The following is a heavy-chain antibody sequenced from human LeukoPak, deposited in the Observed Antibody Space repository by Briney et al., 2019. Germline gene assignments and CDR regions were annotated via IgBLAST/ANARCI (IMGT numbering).Heavy chain of an antibody. D-gene: IGHD6-19*01. J-gene: IGHJ4*02. CDR3: AKDRRYSSGWFDY. CDR1: GFTFSSYA. CDR2: ISGSGGST. Sequence: PGGSLRLSCAASGFTFSSYAMSWVRQAPGKGQEWVSAISGSGGSTYYADSVKGRFTISRDNSKNTLYLQMNSLRAEDTAVYYCAKDRRYSSGWFDYWGQGTLVTVSS. V-gene: IGHV3-23*01.